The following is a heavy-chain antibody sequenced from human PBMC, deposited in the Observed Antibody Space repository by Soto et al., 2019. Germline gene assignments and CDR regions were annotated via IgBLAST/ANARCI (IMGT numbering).Heavy chain of an antibody. D-gene: IGHD2-21*01. V-gene: IGHV3-30-3*01. CDR2: MSFDGNSK. CDR1: GFAISSYS. Sequence: QVQLVESGGGVVQPGTSLRLSCAASGFAISSYSMHWVRQAPGKGLEWVAAMSFDGNSKYFADSVKGRFMISRDTSKNTWSLEMESLGAEDSALYHCTRGRSVIANEDFEYWGQGTQVTVSS. J-gene: IGHJ4*02. CDR3: TRGRSVIANEDFEY.